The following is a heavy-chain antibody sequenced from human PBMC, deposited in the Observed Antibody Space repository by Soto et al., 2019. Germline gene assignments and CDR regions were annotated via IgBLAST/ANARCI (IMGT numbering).Heavy chain of an antibody. CDR3: ARQVDYGNYHYYMDV. V-gene: IGHV4-39*01. Sequence: SETLSLTCTVSGSSISSSSYYWGWIRQPPGKGLEWIGSIYYSGSTYYNPSLKSRVTISVDTSKNQFSLKLSSVTAADTAVYYCARQVDYGNYHYYMDVWGKGTTVTVSS. CDR1: GSSISSSSYY. CDR2: IYYSGST. D-gene: IGHD4-17*01. J-gene: IGHJ6*03.